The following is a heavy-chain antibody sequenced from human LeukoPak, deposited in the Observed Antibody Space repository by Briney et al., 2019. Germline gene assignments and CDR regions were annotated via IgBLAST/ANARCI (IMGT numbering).Heavy chain of an antibody. V-gene: IGHV4-39*02. J-gene: IGHJ4*02. D-gene: IGHD3-16*01. CDR2: IYYSGST. CDR3: ARDDGAY. CDR1: GDSISSSTFY. Sequence: SETLSLMCTVTGDSISSSTFYWAWLRQPPGKGLEWMGSIYYSGSTFHNPSLKSRVTISVDTSKNQFSLRLYSVTAADTAIYYCARDDGAYWGQGTLVVVSS.